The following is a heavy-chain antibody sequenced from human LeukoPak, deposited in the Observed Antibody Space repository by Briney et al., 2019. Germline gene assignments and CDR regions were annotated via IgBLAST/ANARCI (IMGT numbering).Heavy chain of an antibody. CDR1: GGSFSSYY. Sequence: SETLSLTCTVSGGSFSSYYWSWIRQPPGKGLEWIGYMYYSGSSGTTNYNPSIKSRVNISVDTSKTQFSLNLSCVPAADTAVYYCARGGTMTTVPLWGQGSLVTVSS. CDR2: MYYSGSSGTT. V-gene: IGHV4-59*08. CDR3: ARGGTMTTVPL. J-gene: IGHJ4*02. D-gene: IGHD4-17*01.